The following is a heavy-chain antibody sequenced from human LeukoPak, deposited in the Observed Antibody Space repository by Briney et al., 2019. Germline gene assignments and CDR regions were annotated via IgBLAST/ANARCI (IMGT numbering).Heavy chain of an antibody. Sequence: PGGSLRLSCAASGFTLSSYEMNWVRQAPGKGLEGVSYISSSGSTIYYADSVKGRFTISRDNDKNSLYLQMNSLRAEDTAVYYCAELGITMIGGVWGKGTTVTISS. J-gene: IGHJ6*04. CDR3: AELGITMIGGV. CDR2: ISSSGSTI. V-gene: IGHV3-48*03. D-gene: IGHD3-10*02. CDR1: GFTLSSYE.